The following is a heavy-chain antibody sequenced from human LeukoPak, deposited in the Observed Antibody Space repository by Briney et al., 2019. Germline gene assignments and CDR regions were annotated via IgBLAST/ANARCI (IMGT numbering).Heavy chain of an antibody. D-gene: IGHD1-14*01. CDR1: GYRFATYW. CDR2: IYPCDSDT. V-gene: IGHV5-51*01. J-gene: IGHJ6*04. Sequence: GESLKISWKGSGYRFATYWIAWVRPMPGKGLEWRGIIYPCDSDTRYTPSFQGQVTISADKSISTAYLQWSSLKASDTAMYYCARRGDSYKMDVWGKGTTVTVSS. CDR3: ARRGDSYKMDV.